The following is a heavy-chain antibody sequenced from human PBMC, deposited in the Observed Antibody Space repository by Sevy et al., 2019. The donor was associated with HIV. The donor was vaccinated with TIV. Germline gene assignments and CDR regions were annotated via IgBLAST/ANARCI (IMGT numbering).Heavy chain of an antibody. J-gene: IGHJ4*02. V-gene: IGHV3-30*18. CDR1: GFTFGSYG. CDR3: AKLRLRFLEWFPSDY. CDR2: ISYDGSYK. Sequence: GGSLRLSCAASGFTFGSYGMHWVRQAPGKGLEWVAVISYDGSYKYYADSVKGRFTISRDNSKNTLYLQMNSLRAEDTAVYYCAKLRLRFLEWFPSDYWGQGTLVTVSS. D-gene: IGHD3-3*01.